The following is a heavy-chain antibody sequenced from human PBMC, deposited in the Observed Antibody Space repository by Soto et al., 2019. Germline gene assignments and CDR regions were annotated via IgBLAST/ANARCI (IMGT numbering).Heavy chain of an antibody. CDR3: ARGDVVVVPAAGDWFDP. CDR1: GGTFSSYT. Sequence: QVQLVQSGAEVKKPGSSVKVSCKASGGTFSSYTISWVRQAPGQGLEWMGRIIPILGIANYAQKFQGRVTITGDKATGTADRGRSSLRSEDTAVYYCARGDVVVVPAAGDWFDPGGQGTLVTVSS. CDR2: IIPILGIA. D-gene: IGHD2-2*01. J-gene: IGHJ5*02. V-gene: IGHV1-69*02.